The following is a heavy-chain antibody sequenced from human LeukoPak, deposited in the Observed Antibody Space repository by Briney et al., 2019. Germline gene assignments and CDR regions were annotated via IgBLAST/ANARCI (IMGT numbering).Heavy chain of an antibody. J-gene: IGHJ4*02. Sequence: ASVKVSCKASGYTFTSYGISWVRQAPGQGLEWMGWISAYNGNTNYAQKLQGRVTMTTDTSTSTAYMELRSLRSDDTAVYYCARDYYGSGGYYNPTLDYWGQGTLVTVSS. CDR3: ARDYYGSGGYYNPTLDY. CDR1: GYTFTSYG. CDR2: ISAYNGNT. V-gene: IGHV1-18*01. D-gene: IGHD3-10*01.